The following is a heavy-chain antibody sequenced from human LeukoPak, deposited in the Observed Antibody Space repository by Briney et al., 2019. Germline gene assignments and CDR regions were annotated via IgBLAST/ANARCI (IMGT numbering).Heavy chain of an antibody. Sequence: ASVKVSCKASGYTFTSYGISWVRQAPGQGLEWMGWISAYNGNTNYAQKLQGRVTMTTDTSTSTAYMELRSLRSDDTAVYYCARDIGYCSSTSCYPGLNWGQGTLVTVSS. V-gene: IGHV1-18*01. J-gene: IGHJ4*02. CDR1: GYTFTSYG. CDR3: ARDIGYCSSTSCYPGLN. CDR2: ISAYNGNT. D-gene: IGHD2-2*01.